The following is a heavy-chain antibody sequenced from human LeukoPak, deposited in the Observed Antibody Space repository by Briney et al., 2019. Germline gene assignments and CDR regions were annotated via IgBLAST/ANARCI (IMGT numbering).Heavy chain of an antibody. V-gene: IGHV3-21*01. CDR3: AREYELPSSSPYFDY. CDR1: GFTFSSYS. D-gene: IGHD2-2*01. CDR2: ISSSSSYI. Sequence: NPGGSLRLSCAASGFTFSSYSMNWVRQAPGKGLEWVSSISSSSSYIYYADSVKGRFTISRDNAKNSLYLQMNSLRAEDTAVYYCAREYELPSSSPYFDYWGQGTLVTVSS. J-gene: IGHJ4*02.